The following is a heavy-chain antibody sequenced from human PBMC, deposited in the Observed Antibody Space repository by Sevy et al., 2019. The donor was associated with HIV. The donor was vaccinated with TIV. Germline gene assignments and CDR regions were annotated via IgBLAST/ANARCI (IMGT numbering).Heavy chain of an antibody. J-gene: IGHJ4*02. CDR2: IKQDGSEK. CDR1: GFTFSSYW. CDR3: ARGVGRQQQPAGRLYFDY. D-gene: IGHD6-13*01. Sequence: GGSLRLSCAASGFTFSSYWMSWVRQAPGKGLEWVANIKQDGSEKYYVDSVKGRFTISRDNAKNSLYLQMNSLRAEDTAVYYCARGVGRQQQPAGRLYFDYWGQGTLVTVSS. V-gene: IGHV3-7*03.